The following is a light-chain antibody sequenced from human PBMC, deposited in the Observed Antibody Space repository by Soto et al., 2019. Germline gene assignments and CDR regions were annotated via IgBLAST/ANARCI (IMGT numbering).Light chain of an antibody. CDR2: DAS. CDR3: QQRSDWPLT. Sequence: EMVLSQSPATLSLSPGERATLSCRASQSVSSYVTWYQQKVGQAPRLLIFDASNRATGIPARFSGSGSGTDFTLTISSLAPEDVAVYYCQQRSDWPLTFGGGTKVEIK. J-gene: IGKJ4*01. CDR1: QSVSSY. V-gene: IGKV3-11*01.